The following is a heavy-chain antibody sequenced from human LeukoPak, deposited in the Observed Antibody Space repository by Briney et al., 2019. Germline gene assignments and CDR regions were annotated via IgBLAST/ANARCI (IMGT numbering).Heavy chain of an antibody. CDR1: VGSFSGYY. CDR3: ARGPFMVRRGNFDY. V-gene: IGHV4-34*01. Sequence: SETLSLTCAVYVGSFSGYYWSWIRQPPGKGLEWIGEINHSGSTNYNPSLKSRVTISVDTSKNQFSLKLSSVTAADTAVYYCARGPFMVRRGNFDYWGQGTLVTVSS. CDR2: INHSGST. J-gene: IGHJ4*02. D-gene: IGHD3-10*01.